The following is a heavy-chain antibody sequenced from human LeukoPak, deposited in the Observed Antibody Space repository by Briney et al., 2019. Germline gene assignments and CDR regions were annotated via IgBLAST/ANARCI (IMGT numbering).Heavy chain of an antibody. J-gene: IGHJ6*03. D-gene: IGHD2-15*01. Sequence: ASVKVSCKASGYTFTSYDINWVRQATGQGLEWMGWMNPNSGNTGYAQKFQGRVTMTRNTSISTAYMELSSLRSEDTAVYYCARVGCSGGSCYSDCYYYMDVWGKGTTVTVSS. CDR3: ARVGCSGGSCYSDCYYYMDV. CDR2: MNPNSGNT. CDR1: GYTFTSYD. V-gene: IGHV1-8*01.